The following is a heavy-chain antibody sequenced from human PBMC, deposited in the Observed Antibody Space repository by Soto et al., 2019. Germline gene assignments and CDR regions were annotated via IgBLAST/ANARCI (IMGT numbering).Heavy chain of an antibody. CDR1: GFTFSDCY. J-gene: IGHJ6*03. Sequence: PGGSLRLSCAASGFTFSDCYMSWIRQAPGKGLEWVSYISSSGSTIYYADSVKGRFTISRDNAKNSLYLQMNSLRAEDTAVYYCARWDDALGNYYYYMDVWGKGTTVTVSS. CDR3: ARWDDALGNYYYYMDV. CDR2: ISSSGSTI. D-gene: IGHD1-1*01. V-gene: IGHV3-11*01.